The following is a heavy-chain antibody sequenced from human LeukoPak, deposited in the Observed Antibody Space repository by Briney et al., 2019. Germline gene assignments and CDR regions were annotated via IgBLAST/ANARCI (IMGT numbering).Heavy chain of an antibody. V-gene: IGHV1-2*02. J-gene: IGHJ4*02. CDR3: ARVSHSGYMMDPIDY. Sequence: ASLKVSCKASGFTFTDCYVHWVRQAPGQGLEWMGWINPNSGGTNFAQKFQGRVTMTRDTSISTAYMELSRLTSDDTAVYYCARVSHSGYMMDPIDYWGQGTLVTVSS. D-gene: IGHD5-12*01. CDR2: INPNSGGT. CDR1: GFTFTDCY.